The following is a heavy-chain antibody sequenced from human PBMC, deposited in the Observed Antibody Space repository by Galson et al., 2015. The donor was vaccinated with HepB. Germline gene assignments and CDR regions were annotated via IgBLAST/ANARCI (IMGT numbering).Heavy chain of an antibody. J-gene: IGHJ2*01. D-gene: IGHD3-10*01. CDR1: GLTLHRYN. CDR3: ARVYFGSGSSSAYWYFDL. CDR2: ISSTGTTM. V-gene: IGHV3-48*02. Sequence: SLRLSCAASGLTLHRYNMNWVRQAPGKGLESVSYISSTGTTMYYADSAKGRFTISRDNAQSSLYLQMNSLRDEDTAVYYCARVYFGSGSSSAYWYFDLWGRGVLVTVSS.